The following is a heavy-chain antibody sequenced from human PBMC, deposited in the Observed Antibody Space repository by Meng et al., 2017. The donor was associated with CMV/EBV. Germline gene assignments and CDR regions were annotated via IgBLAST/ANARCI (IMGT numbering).Heavy chain of an antibody. CDR2: ISSSSSYI. D-gene: IGHD3-3*01. V-gene: IGHV3-21*01. Sequence: GESPKIPCAAPGFTFSSYSMNWVRQAPGKGLEWVSSISSSSSYIYYADPVKGRFTISRDNAKNSLYLQMNSLRAEDTAVYYCARDGFLEWLLYMAAGTYYYHGMDVWGQGTTVTVSS. J-gene: IGHJ6*02. CDR3: ARDGFLEWLLYMAAGTYYYHGMDV. CDR1: GFTFSSYS.